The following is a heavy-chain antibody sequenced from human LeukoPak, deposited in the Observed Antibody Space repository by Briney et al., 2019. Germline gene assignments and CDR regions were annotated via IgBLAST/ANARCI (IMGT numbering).Heavy chain of an antibody. J-gene: IGHJ5*02. Sequence: SETLSLTCTVSGGSISSYYWSWLRQPPGKGLEWIGYIYYSGSTNYNPSLKSRVTISVDTSKNQFSLKLSSVTAADTAVYYCARSYYYDPANWFDPWGQGTLVTVSS. D-gene: IGHD3-22*01. CDR2: IYYSGST. CDR3: ARSYYYDPANWFDP. V-gene: IGHV4-59*08. CDR1: GGSISSYY.